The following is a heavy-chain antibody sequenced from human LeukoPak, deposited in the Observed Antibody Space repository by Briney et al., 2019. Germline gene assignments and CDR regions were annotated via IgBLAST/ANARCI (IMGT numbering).Heavy chain of an antibody. D-gene: IGHD2-21*02. CDR3: ASREVPPYCGGDCYSAFDY. Sequence: SVKVSCKASGGTFSSYAISWVRQAPGQGLEWMGGIIPIFGTANYAQKFQGRVTITADESTSTAYMELSSLRSEDMAVYYCASREVPPYCGGDCYSAFDYWGQGTLVTVSS. CDR2: IIPIFGTA. V-gene: IGHV1-69*13. J-gene: IGHJ4*02. CDR1: GGTFSSYA.